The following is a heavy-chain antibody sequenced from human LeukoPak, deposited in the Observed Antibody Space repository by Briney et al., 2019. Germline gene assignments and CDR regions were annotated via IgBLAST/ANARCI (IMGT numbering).Heavy chain of an antibody. J-gene: IGHJ4*02. CDR2: IIPIFGTA. Sequence: SVKVSCKASGYTFTSYGISWVRQAPGQGLEWMGGIIPIFGTANYAQKFQGRVTITTDESTSTAYMELSSLRSEDTAVYYCARGDLGYYDSSGYYGHWGQGTLVTVSS. CDR3: ARGDLGYYDSSGYYGH. CDR1: GYTFTSYG. V-gene: IGHV1-69*05. D-gene: IGHD3-22*01.